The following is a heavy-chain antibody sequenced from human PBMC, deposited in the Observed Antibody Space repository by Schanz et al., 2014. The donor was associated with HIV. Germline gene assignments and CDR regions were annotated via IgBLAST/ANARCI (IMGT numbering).Heavy chain of an antibody. D-gene: IGHD3-22*01. CDR3: AKDGNLYDSRYRGKGNYYHYYGMDV. Sequence: QVQLVESGGGVVQPGRSLKLSCAASGFTFSNYGMHWVRQAPGKGLEWVAVISYDGRNKYFGHSVKGRFTISRDNSKNTLYLQVKRLRTEDTAVYFCAKDGNLYDSRYRGKGNYYHYYGMDVWGQGTTVTVSS. CDR1: GFTFSNYG. V-gene: IGHV3-30*18. CDR2: ISYDGRNK. J-gene: IGHJ6*02.